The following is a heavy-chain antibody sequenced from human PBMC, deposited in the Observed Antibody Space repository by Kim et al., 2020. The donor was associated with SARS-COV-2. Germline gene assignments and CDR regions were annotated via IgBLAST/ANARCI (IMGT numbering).Heavy chain of an antibody. J-gene: IGHJ4*02. CDR3: ARHVGSAAIDD. Sequence: NTRYSSSFQGQVTISADKFRNTAFLQWSSLRASDTAIYYCARHVGSAAIDDWGQGTLVTVSS. D-gene: IGHD6-13*01. V-gene: IGHV5-51*01. CDR2: NT.